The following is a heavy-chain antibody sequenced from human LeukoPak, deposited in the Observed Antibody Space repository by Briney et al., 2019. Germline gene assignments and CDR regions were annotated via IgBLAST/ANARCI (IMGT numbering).Heavy chain of an antibody. V-gene: IGHV1-2*02. CDR2: INPNSGGT. D-gene: IGHD1-1*01. CDR1: GYTFTASY. Sequence: GASVKVSCKASGYTFTASYMNWVRQAPGQGLEWMGWINPNSGGTSYAQKFQGRVTMTRDTSISTAYMELSRLRSDDTAVYYCAVPGGDNWNDDAFRNDYWGQGTLVTVSS. J-gene: IGHJ4*02. CDR3: AVPGGDNWNDDAFRNDY.